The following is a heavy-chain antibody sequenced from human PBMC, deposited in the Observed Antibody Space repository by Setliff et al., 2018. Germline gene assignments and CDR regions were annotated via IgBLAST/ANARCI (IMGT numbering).Heavy chain of an antibody. V-gene: IGHV4-59*02. D-gene: IGHD3-10*01. CDR2: IFYSGDT. CDR3: ARDRSYYDSGSFTKWFDY. J-gene: IGHJ4*02. Sequence: SETLSLTCAVSGGSVTSHYWSWIRQPPGKGLEWIGFIFYSGDTNSNPSLKSRVTMSVDTSKNQFSLKLNSVTAADTATYYCARDRSYYDSGSFTKWFDYWGQGALVTVSS. CDR1: GGSVTSHY.